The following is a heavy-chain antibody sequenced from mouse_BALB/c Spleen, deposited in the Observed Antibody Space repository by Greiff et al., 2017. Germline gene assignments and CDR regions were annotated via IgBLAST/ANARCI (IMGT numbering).Heavy chain of an antibody. CDR3: ARNRVLHLSMDY. D-gene: IGHD1-1*01. CDR1: GYTFSSYW. J-gene: IGHJ4*01. CDR2: ILPGSGST. Sequence: VQLQESGAELMTPGASVKISCKATGYTFSSYWIEWVKQRPGHGLEWIGEILPGSGSTNYNEKFKGKATFTADTSSNTAYMQRSSLTSEDSAVYYCARNRVLHLSMDYWGQGTSVTVSS. V-gene: IGHV1-9*01.